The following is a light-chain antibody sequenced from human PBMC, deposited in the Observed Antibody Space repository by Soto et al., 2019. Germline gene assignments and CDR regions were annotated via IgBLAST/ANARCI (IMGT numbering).Light chain of an antibody. V-gene: IGKV3-20*01. J-gene: IGKJ2*03. CDR1: QSVSSDY. CDR2: GAS. Sequence: EIVLTQSPGTLSLSPGERATLSCRASQSVSSDYLAWYQQKPCQAPRLLIYGASSRAAGIPDRFSGSGSGTDFTLTISRLEPEDFAVYYCHQYGRSPMHSFGQGTKLEIK. CDR3: HQYGRSPMHS.